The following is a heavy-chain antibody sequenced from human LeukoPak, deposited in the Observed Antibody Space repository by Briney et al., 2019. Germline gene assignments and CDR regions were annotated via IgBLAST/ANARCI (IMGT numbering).Heavy chain of an antibody. Sequence: SETLSLTCTVSGGSISSGSYYWSWIRQPAGKGLEWIGRIYTSGSTNYNPSPKSRVTMSVDTSKNQFSLKLSSVTAADTAVYYCAREVYAIHYYYYYGMDVWGQGTTVTVSS. V-gene: IGHV4-61*02. CDR2: IYTSGST. J-gene: IGHJ6*02. CDR3: AREVYAIHYYYYYGMDV. CDR1: GGSISSGSYY. D-gene: IGHD2-8*01.